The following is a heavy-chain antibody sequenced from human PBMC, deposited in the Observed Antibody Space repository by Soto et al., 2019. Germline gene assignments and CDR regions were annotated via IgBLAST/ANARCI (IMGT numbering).Heavy chain of an antibody. CDR2: IDTDGSDT. J-gene: IGHJ4*02. V-gene: IGHV3-74*01. D-gene: IGHD5-18*01. Sequence: PAGSLRLSGAAGKFIDRSYWRNWVRQAPGKGLVWVSYIDTDGSDTIYADSVKGRFTISRDNAKNTVYLQMNSLRAEDTAVYYCATLNSFGSDYWCQGTLVTVS. CDR3: ATLNSFGSDY. CDR1: KFIDRSYW.